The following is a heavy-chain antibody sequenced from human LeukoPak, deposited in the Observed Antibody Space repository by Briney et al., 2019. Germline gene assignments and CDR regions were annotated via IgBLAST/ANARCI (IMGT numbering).Heavy chain of an antibody. J-gene: IGHJ4*02. Sequence: NPGGALEISRQCSGCIFQRYWIGRGRQLPGKGLEWMGIIYPCDSDTRYSPSFPSQVTISADKSIITAYLQWSSLKASDTAMYYCVRSEHDYGGNAYAYWGQGTLVTVSS. CDR2: IYPCDSDT. CDR1: GCIFQRYW. CDR3: VRSEHDYGGNAYAY. D-gene: IGHD4-23*01. V-gene: IGHV5-51*01.